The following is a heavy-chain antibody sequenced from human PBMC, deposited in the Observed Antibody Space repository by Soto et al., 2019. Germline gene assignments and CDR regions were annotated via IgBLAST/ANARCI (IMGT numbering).Heavy chain of an antibody. CDR2: IYYSGST. CDR3: ARVGIYEYYYGMDV. D-gene: IGHD5-12*01. J-gene: IGHJ6*02. V-gene: IGHV4-31*03. Sequence: QVQLQESGPGLVKPSQTLSLTCTVSGGSISSGGYYWSWIRQHPGKGLEWIGYIYYSGSTYYNLSLKSRVTISVDTSKNQFSLKLSSVTAADTAVYYCARVGIYEYYYGMDVWGQGTTVTVSS. CDR1: GGSISSGGYY.